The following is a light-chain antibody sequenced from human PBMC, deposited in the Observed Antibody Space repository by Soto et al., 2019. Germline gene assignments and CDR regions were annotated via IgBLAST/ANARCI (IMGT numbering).Light chain of an antibody. CDR3: HQYVNWPVT. CDR1: QSVTCN. J-gene: IGKJ4*01. CDR2: GAS. Sequence: EIVMTQSPATLSVSPGDRATLSCRASQSVTCNLAWYQQKHGRAPRLLIYGASTRAPAAPGGFTGSGSGTEFTLTISRLQSEDFAVYYCHQYVNWPVTFGGGTNVEVK. V-gene: IGKV3-15*01.